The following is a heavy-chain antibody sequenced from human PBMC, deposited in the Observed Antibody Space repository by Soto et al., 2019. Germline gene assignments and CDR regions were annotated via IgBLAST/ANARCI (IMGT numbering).Heavy chain of an antibody. Sequence: HPGGSLRLSCAASGFTFNIYAMHWVRQAPGKGLEWVAVISFDGRNKYYAGSVQGRFTISRDNSKNTLYLQMNTLGADDTAVYYSAGDLSRSEDHWGQGTMVTVYS. CDR2: ISFDGRNK. J-gene: IGHJ4*02. V-gene: IGHV3-30*04. CDR1: GFTFNIYA. CDR3: AGDLSRSEDH.